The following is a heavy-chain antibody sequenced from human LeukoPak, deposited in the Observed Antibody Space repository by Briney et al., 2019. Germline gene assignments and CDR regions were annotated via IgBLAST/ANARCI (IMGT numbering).Heavy chain of an antibody. CDR3: ARDPGDY. J-gene: IGHJ4*02. CDR2: ISYDGSNK. CDR1: GFTFSSYA. Sequence: GGSLRLSCAASGFTFSSYAMHWVRQAPGKGLEWMAVISYDGSNKYYADSVKGRFTISRDNSKNTLYLQMNSLRAEDTAVYYCARDPGDYWGQGTLVTVSS. V-gene: IGHV3-30*04.